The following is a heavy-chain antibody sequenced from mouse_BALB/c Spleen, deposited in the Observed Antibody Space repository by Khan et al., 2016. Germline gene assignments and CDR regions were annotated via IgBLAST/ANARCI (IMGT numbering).Heavy chain of an antibody. CDR3: ASSNVYFDY. CDR1: GFAFSSYD. Sequence: EVELVESGGGLVKPGGSLKLSCAASGFAFSSYDMSWVRQTPEKRLEWVAYINSGGGSTYYPDTVKGRFTISRDNAKNTLYLQMSSLKSEDTAKNYCASSNVYFDYWGQGTTLTVSS. CDR2: INSGGGST. V-gene: IGHV5-12-1*01. J-gene: IGHJ2*01.